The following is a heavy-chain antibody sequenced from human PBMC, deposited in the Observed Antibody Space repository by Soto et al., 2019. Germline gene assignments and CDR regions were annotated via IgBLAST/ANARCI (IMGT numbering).Heavy chain of an antibody. D-gene: IGHD6-13*01. Sequence: QVQLVESGGGLVMPGESLRLSCAASGFTFSDHYMSWIRQAPGKGLEWVSYISSSGNSMYYADSVKGRFTVSRDNAENSQYLQMNRLSAEDSAVYYCARRAASGRHFDHWGQGTMVSVSS. J-gene: IGHJ4*02. CDR1: GFTFSDHY. V-gene: IGHV3-11*01. CDR3: ARRAASGRHFDH. CDR2: ISSSGNSM.